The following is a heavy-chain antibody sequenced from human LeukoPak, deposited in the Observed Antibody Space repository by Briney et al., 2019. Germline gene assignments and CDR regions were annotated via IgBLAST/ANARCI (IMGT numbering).Heavy chain of an antibody. CDR2: ISSSSSTI. CDR1: GFTFSSYS. V-gene: IGHV3-48*01. Sequence: GGSLRLSCAASGFTFSSYSMNWVRQAPGKGLEWVSYISSSSSTIYYADSVKGRFTISRDNAKNSLYLQMNSLRAEDTAVYYCACQVGGGARGNAFDIWGQGTMVTVSS. D-gene: IGHD1-26*01. J-gene: IGHJ3*02. CDR3: ACQVGGGARGNAFDI.